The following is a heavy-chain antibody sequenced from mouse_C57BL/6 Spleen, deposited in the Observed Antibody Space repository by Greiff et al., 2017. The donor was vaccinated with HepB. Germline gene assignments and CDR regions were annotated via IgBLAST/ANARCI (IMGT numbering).Heavy chain of an antibody. CDR3: ARTVTTGEGFAY. D-gene: IGHD1-1*01. CDR2: IYPSDSET. Sequence: VQLQQPGAELVRPGSSVKLSCKASGYTLTSYWMDWVKQRPGQGLEWIGNIYPSDSETHYNQKFKDKATLTVDKSSSTAYMQLSSLTSEDSAVYYCARTVTTGEGFAYWGQGTLVTVSA. J-gene: IGHJ3*01. CDR1: GYTLTSYW. V-gene: IGHV1-61*01.